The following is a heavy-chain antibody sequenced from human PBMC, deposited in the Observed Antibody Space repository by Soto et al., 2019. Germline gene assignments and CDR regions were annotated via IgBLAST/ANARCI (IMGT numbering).Heavy chain of an antibody. CDR3: ARGRYGSGTDGMDV. V-gene: IGHV1-69*01. D-gene: IGHD3-10*01. CDR2: IIPIFGTA. CDR1: GGTFSSYA. J-gene: IGHJ6*02. Sequence: QVQLVQSGAEVKKPGSSVKVSCEASGGTFSSYAISWVRQAPGQGLEWMGGIIPIFGTANYAQKFQGRVTITADESTSTAYMELSSLRSEDTAVYYCARGRYGSGTDGMDVWGQGTTVNVSS.